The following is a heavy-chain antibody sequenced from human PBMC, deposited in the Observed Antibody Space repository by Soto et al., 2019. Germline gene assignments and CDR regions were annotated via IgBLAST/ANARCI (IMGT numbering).Heavy chain of an antibody. CDR2: IDPSDSQT. D-gene: IGHD6-6*01. CDR1: GYSFAGYW. CDR3: ARHEAQGHSSSSGDYYYYGMDV. V-gene: IGHV5-10-1*01. Sequence: GESLKISCKGSGYSFAGYWITWVRQKPGKGLEWMGRIDPSDSQTYYSPSFRGHVTISVTKSITTVFLQWSSLRASDTAMYYCARHEAQGHSSSSGDYYYYGMDVWGQGTTVTVSS. J-gene: IGHJ6*02.